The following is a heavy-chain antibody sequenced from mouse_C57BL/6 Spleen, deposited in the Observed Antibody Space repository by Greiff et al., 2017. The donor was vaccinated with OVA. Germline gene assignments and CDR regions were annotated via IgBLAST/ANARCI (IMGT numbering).Heavy chain of an antibody. CDR3: ASLLRPTTGDFDY. J-gene: IGHJ2*01. CDR2: ISSGGCYT. CDR1: GFTFSSYG. Sequence: EVHLVESGGDLVKPGGSLKLSCAASGFTFSSYGMSWVRQTPDKRLEWVATISSGGCYTYYPARVKGRFTISRDNAKHTLYLQMSCLKSEDTAMYYCASLLRPTTGDFDYWGQGTTLTVSS. D-gene: IGHD3-2*02. V-gene: IGHV5-6*01.